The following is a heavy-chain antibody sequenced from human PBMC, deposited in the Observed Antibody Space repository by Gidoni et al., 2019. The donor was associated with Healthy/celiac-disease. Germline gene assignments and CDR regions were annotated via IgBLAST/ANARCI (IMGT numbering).Heavy chain of an antibody. CDR1: GFTFRDYD. J-gene: IGHJ4*02. V-gene: IGHV3-11*05. CDR2: ISSSSSYT. CDR3: ARGKGTLDY. Sequence: QVQLVESGGGLVKPGGSLRLSCAASGFTFRDYDIGWIRQAPGKGLAWVSYISSSSSYTNYADSVKGRFTISRDNAKNSLYLQMNSLRAEDTAVYYCARGKGTLDYWGQGTLVTVSS. D-gene: IGHD3-10*01.